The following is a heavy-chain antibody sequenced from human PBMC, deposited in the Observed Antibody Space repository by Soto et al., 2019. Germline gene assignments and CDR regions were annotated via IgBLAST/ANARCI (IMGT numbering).Heavy chain of an antibody. V-gene: IGHV4-39*01. Sequence: SETLSLTCIASGGSFSSSTYYGGWIRQPPGKGLEWIGSIFHSGSTYYNPSLKSRVTLSVDTSKNRFYLRLSSVTAADTAVYYCASAPGFNLFDSWGQGTLVTVSS. CDR2: IFHSGST. CDR3: ASAPGFNLFDS. J-gene: IGHJ4*02. D-gene: IGHD5-12*01. CDR1: GGSFSSSTYY.